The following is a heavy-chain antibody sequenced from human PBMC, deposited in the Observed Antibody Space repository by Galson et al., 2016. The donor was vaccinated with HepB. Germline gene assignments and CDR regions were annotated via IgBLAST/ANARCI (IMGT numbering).Heavy chain of an antibody. J-gene: IGHJ4*02. Sequence: SVKVSCKASDNTFSKDYIHWVRQAPGQGLQWLGTIQPSGAYTTYAQRFDGRVTMTRDTSTDTAYMELRRLRSEDTAVYYCATGPVSFDYWGQGTLVTVSS. CDR1: DNTFSKDY. CDR2: IQPSGAYT. V-gene: IGHV1-46*01. CDR3: ATGPVSFDY.